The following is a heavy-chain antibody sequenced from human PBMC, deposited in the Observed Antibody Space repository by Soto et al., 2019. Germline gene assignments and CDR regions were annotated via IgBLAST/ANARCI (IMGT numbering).Heavy chain of an antibody. Sequence: GGSLRLSCAASGFTFSSYSMNWVRQAPGKGLEWVSYISSSSSTIYYADSVKGRFTISRDNAKNSLYLQMNSLRDEDTAVYYCARDVAALTFYYGMDVWGQGTTVTVSS. J-gene: IGHJ6*02. CDR3: ARDVAALTFYYGMDV. CDR1: GFTFSSYS. CDR2: ISSSSSTI. V-gene: IGHV3-48*02. D-gene: IGHD6-6*01.